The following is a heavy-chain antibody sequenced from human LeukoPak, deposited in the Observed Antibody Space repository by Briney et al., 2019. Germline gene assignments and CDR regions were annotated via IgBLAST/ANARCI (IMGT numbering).Heavy chain of an antibody. V-gene: IGHV3-66*02. CDR1: GFTVSSNY. J-gene: IGHJ3*02. CDR3: ARDGRRFLEWFSAFDI. D-gene: IGHD3-3*01. Sequence: GGSLRLSCAASGFTVSSNYMSWVRQAPGKGLEWVSVIYSGGSTYYADSAKGRFTISRDNSKNTLYLQMNSLRAEDTAVYYCARDGRRFLEWFSAFDIWGQGTMVTVSS. CDR2: IYSGGST.